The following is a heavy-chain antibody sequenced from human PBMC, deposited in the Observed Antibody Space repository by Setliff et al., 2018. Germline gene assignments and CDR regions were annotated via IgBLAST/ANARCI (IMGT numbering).Heavy chain of an antibody. CDR3: ASDFNGLALGF. D-gene: IGHD3-3*02. J-gene: IGHJ4*02. CDR2: INPNTGDT. Sequence: GASVKVSCKASGYNFIGYYVHWVRQAPGQGLEWVGRINPNTGDTNYGQRFQGRVTMTRDTTISTAYMDLGSLRSDDTAVYYCASDFNGLALGFWGQGTLVTVSS. CDR1: GYNFIGYY. V-gene: IGHV1-2*06.